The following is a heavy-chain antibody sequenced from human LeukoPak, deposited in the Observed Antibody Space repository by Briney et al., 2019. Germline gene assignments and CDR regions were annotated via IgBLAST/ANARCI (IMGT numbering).Heavy chain of an antibody. CDR1: GGSISSYY. CDR2: IYYSGST. D-gene: IGHD3-22*01. Sequence: PSETLSLTCTVSGGSISSYYWSWIRQPPGKGLEWIGYIYYSGSTNYNPSLKSRVTISVDTSKNQFSLKLSSVTAADTAAYYCARYYYDSSGYLTNYYGMDVWGQGTTVTVSS. J-gene: IGHJ6*02. V-gene: IGHV4-59*08. CDR3: ARYYYDSSGYLTNYYGMDV.